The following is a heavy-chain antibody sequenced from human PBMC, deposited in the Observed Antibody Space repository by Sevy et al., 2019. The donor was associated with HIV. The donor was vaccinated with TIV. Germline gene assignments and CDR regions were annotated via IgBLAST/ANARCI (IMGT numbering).Heavy chain of an antibody. CDR1: GFTSSSFA. CDR2: ISGTGDHT. D-gene: IGHD2-8*01. Sequence: GGSLRLSCAASGFTSSSFAMGWVRQAPGKGLDWISVISGTGDHTYYADSVKGRFTISRDNSKNTLFLQMNSLRAEDTAIFYCAKKMGGGSGMAFLVDYWGQGTLVTVSS. V-gene: IGHV3-23*01. CDR3: AKKMGGGSGMAFLVDY. J-gene: IGHJ4*02.